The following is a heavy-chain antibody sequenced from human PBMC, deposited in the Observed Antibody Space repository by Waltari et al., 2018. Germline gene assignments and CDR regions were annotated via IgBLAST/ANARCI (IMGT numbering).Heavy chain of an antibody. CDR1: GFTFSGSA. Sequence: EVQLVESGGGLVQPGGSLKLSCAASGFTFSGSAMHWVRQASGKGLEWVSSISSSSSYIYYADSVKGRFTISRDNAKNSLYLQMNSLRAEDTAVYYCARATMWDYWGQGTLVTVSS. D-gene: IGHD1-1*01. V-gene: IGHV3-21*01. CDR3: ARATMWDY. CDR2: ISSSSSYI. J-gene: IGHJ4*02.